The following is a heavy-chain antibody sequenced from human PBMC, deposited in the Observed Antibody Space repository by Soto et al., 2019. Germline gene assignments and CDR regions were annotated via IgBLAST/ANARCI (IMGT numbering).Heavy chain of an antibody. D-gene: IGHD3-3*01. V-gene: IGHV2-26*01. CDR2: IFSNDEK. Sequence: QVTLKESGPVLVKPTETLTLTCTVSGFSLSNARMGVSWIRQPPGKALEWLAHIFSNDEKSYSTSLKSRLTISKDTSKSQVVLTMTNMDPVDTATYYCARIGYYDFWSGSLWGPFDYWGQGTLVTVSS. CDR1: GFSLSNARMG. J-gene: IGHJ4*02. CDR3: ARIGYYDFWSGSLWGPFDY.